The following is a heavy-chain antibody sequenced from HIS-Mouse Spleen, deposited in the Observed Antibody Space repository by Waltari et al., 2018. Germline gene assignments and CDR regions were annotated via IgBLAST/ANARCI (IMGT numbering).Heavy chain of an antibody. CDR2: IKQDGSEK. CDR3: AREGDSGSYFDY. J-gene: IGHJ4*02. Sequence: EVQLVESGGGLVQPGGSLRLSCAAAGFTFSSYWMAWVRQAPGKGLEWVANIKQDGSEKYYVDSVKGRFTISRDNAKNSLYLQMNSLRAEDTAVYYCAREGDSGSYFDYWGQGTLVTVSS. D-gene: IGHD1-26*01. CDR1: GFTFSSYW. V-gene: IGHV3-7*01.